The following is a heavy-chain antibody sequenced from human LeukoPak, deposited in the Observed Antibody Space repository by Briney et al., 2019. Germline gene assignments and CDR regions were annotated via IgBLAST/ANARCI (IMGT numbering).Heavy chain of an antibody. Sequence: ASVKVSCKTSGYTFIGYFIHWVRQAPGQGLEWMGWINPSSGGTNSAQKFQGRVTMTRDTSISTAYMELSRLRSDDTAVYYCAKVFGGYYSYDYWGQGTLVTVSS. D-gene: IGHD3-22*01. V-gene: IGHV1-2*02. CDR3: AKVFGGYYSYDY. CDR1: GYTFIGYF. CDR2: INPSSGGT. J-gene: IGHJ4*02.